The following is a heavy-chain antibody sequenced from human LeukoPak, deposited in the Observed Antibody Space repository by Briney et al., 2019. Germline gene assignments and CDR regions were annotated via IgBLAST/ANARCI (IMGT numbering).Heavy chain of an antibody. CDR3: ARVSSDY. CDR2: INHSGST. V-gene: IGHV4-34*01. CDR1: GGFFSGYY. Sequence: SETLSLTCAVYGGFFSGYYWSWIRQPPGKGLEWIGEINHSGSTNYNPSLKSRVTISVDTSKNQFSLKLSSVTAADTAVYYCARVSSDYWGQGTLVTVSS. D-gene: IGHD5/OR15-5a*01. J-gene: IGHJ4*02.